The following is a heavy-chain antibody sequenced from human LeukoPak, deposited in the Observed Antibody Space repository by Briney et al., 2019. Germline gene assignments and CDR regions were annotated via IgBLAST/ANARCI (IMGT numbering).Heavy chain of an antibody. J-gene: IGHJ4*02. CDR2: ISGSGGST. CDR3: AKDAWVSSSGWYDY. Sequence: PGGSLRLSCAASGFTFSTYAMSWVRQAPGKGLEWVSAISGSGGSTYYADSVKGRFTFSRDNSKNTLYLQMNSLRAEDTAIYYCAKDAWVSSSGWYDYWGQGTLVIVSS. CDR1: GFTFSTYA. V-gene: IGHV3-23*01. D-gene: IGHD6-19*01.